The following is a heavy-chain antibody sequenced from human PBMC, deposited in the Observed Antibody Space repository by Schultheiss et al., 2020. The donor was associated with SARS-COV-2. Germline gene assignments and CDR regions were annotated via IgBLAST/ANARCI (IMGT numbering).Heavy chain of an antibody. J-gene: IGHJ4*02. V-gene: IGHV3-30-3*01. Sequence: GGSLRLSCAASGFTFSSYAMHWVRQAPGKGLEWVAVISYDGSNKYYADSVKGRFTISRDNAKNSLYLQMNSLRAEDTAVYYCARGTGTTSHWGQGTLVTVSS. D-gene: IGHD1-7*01. CDR1: GFTFSSYA. CDR3: ARGTGTTSH. CDR2: ISYDGSNK.